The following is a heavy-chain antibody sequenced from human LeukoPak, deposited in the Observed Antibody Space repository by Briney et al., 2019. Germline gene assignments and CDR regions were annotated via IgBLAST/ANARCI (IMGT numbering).Heavy chain of an antibody. V-gene: IGHV1-69*13. CDR1: GGTFSSYA. Sequence: GASVKVSCKASGGTFSSYAISWVRQAPGQGLEWTGGIIPIFGTANYAQKFQGRVTITADESTSTAYMELSSLRSEDTAVYYCQMAGDHYYYMDVWGKGTTVTVSS. J-gene: IGHJ6*03. CDR2: IIPIFGTA. D-gene: IGHD5-24*01. CDR3: QMAGDHYYYMDV.